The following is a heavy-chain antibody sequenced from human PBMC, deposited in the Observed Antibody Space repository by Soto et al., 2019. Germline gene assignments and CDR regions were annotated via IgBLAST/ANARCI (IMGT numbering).Heavy chain of an antibody. J-gene: IGHJ6*02. Sequence: GASVNVSCKASGFTFASSSVQWVRQARGQRLEWIGWIVVGSGNTNYAQKFQEGVTITRDMSTSTAYMELSSLRSEDTAVYYCAAVSRYCSGGSCYYYYGMDVWGQGTTVTVSS. CDR1: GFTFASSS. D-gene: IGHD2-15*01. CDR3: AAVSRYCSGGSCYYYYGMDV. CDR2: IVVGSGNT. V-gene: IGHV1-58*01.